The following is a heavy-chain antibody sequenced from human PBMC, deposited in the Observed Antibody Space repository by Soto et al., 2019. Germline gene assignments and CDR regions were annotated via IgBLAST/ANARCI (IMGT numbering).Heavy chain of an antibody. V-gene: IGHV3-30-3*01. CDR1: GFTFSSYA. CDR3: ARDGYYYDSSGYYLGPIYGMDV. J-gene: IGHJ6*02. D-gene: IGHD3-22*01. Sequence: PGGSLRLSCAASGFTFSSYAMHWVRQAPGKGLEWVAVISYDGSNKYYADSVKGRFTISRDNSKNTLYLQMNSLRAEDTAVYYCARDGYYYDSSGYYLGPIYGMDVWGQGTTVTVSS. CDR2: ISYDGSNK.